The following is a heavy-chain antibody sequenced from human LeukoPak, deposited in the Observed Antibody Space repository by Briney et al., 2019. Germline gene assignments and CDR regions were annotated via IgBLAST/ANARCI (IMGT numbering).Heavy chain of an antibody. J-gene: IGHJ4*02. CDR3: ARERIDYGDRRGFDY. V-gene: IGHV1-46*01. CDR1: GYTLTSYY. D-gene: IGHD4-17*01. Sequence: ASVKVSCKASGYTLTSYYMHWVRQAPGQGLEWMGIINPSGGSTSYAQKFQGRVTMTRDTSTSTVYMELSSLRSEDTAVYYCARERIDYGDRRGFDYWGQGTLVTVSS. CDR2: INPSGGST.